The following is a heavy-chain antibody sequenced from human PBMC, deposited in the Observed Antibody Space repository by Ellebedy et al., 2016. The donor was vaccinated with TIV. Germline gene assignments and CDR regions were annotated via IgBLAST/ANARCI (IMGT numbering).Heavy chain of an antibody. Sequence: ASVKVSCKASGYTFTSYYMHWVRQAPGQGLEWVGIINPSGGSTSYAQKFQGRVTMTRDTSTSTVYMELSSLRSEDTAVYYCARHDSSGYDAFDIWGQGTMVTVSS. CDR1: GYTFTSYY. J-gene: IGHJ3*02. CDR3: ARHDSSGYDAFDI. CDR2: INPSGGST. D-gene: IGHD3-22*01. V-gene: IGHV1-46*03.